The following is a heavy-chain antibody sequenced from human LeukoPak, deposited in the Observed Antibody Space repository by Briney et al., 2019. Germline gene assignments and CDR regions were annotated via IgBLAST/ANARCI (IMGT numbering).Heavy chain of an antibody. CDR1: GGTFSNFA. CDR2: IIPIFGTA. V-gene: IGHV1-69*05. D-gene: IGHD3-10*01. J-gene: IGHJ4*02. CDR3: ARGPLFYGSGVTYFDD. Sequence: SVKVSCRASGGTFSNFAISWVRQAPGQGLEWMGGIIPIFGTANYAQKFQGRVTIITGESTSTAYMELSSLISEDTAVYYCARGPLFYGSGVTYFDDWGQRTLVTVSS.